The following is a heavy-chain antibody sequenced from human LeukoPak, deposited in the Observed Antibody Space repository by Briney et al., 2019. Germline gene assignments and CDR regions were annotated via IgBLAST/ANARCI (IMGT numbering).Heavy chain of an antibody. D-gene: IGHD1-7*01. V-gene: IGHV4-31*03. CDR1: GGSISSGGYY. CDR2: IYYSGST. J-gene: IGHJ4*02. Sequence: SQTLSLTCTVSGGSISSGGYYWSWIRQHPGKGLEWIGYIYYSGSTYYNPSLKSRVTISVDTSKNQFSLRLSSVTAADTAAYYCASNWNYEHYFDYWGQGTLVTVSS. CDR3: ASNWNYEHYFDY.